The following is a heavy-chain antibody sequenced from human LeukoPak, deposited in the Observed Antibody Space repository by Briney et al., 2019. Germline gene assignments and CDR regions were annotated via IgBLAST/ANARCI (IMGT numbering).Heavy chain of an antibody. CDR2: LYSGSDT. CDR1: GFTVSTKY. Sequence: GEPLKISCAASGFTVSTKYMNWVRQAPGKGLEWVSILYSGSDTYYANSVKGRFTISRDSSKNILFLQMNDLRAEDTAVYYCARVGDHFHWYLDLWGRGTLVTV. V-gene: IGHV3-53*01. J-gene: IGHJ2*01. CDR3: ARVGDHFHWYLDL. D-gene: IGHD3-10*01.